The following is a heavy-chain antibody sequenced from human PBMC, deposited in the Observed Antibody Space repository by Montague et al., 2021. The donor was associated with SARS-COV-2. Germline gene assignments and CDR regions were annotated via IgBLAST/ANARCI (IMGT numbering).Heavy chain of an antibody. V-gene: IGHV3-7*01. CDR2: ITPDGTDK. CDR1: GIIFTNSW. CDR3: ATDSFSGYFD. D-gene: IGHD3-22*01. J-gene: IGHJ4*02. Sequence: SLRLSCAASGIIFTNSWMSWVRQAPGEGLEWVANITPDGTDKYYVDSVKGRFTISRDNAKKSLYLQMNSLTAEDTAVYYCATDSFSGYFDWGQGTLVTVSS.